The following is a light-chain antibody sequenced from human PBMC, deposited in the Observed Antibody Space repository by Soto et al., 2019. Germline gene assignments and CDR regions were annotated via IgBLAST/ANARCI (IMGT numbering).Light chain of an antibody. CDR2: EGS. Sequence: QSALTQPASVSGSPGQSITISCTGTSSDVGSYNLVSWYQQHPGKAPKLMIYEGSKRHSGVSNRFSGSKSGSTASLTISGRQADDEADYSCCSYAGSSTHVVFGGGTKLTVL. J-gene: IGLJ2*01. CDR1: SSDVGSYNL. CDR3: CSYAGSSTHVV. V-gene: IGLV2-23*01.